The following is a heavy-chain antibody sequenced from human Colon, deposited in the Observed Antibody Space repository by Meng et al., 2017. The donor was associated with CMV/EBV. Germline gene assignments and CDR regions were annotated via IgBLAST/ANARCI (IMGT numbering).Heavy chain of an antibody. CDR1: KFTVSSNE. V-gene: IGHV3-21*01. Sequence: GESLKISCAASKFTVSSNEMNWVRQAPGKGLEWVSSISSGSDDTYYADSVKGRFTISRDNAKDSLHLQMNSLRVEDTAVYYCVRGLGPNDYWGQGTLVTVSS. J-gene: IGHJ4*02. CDR2: ISSGSDDT. CDR3: VRGLGPNDY.